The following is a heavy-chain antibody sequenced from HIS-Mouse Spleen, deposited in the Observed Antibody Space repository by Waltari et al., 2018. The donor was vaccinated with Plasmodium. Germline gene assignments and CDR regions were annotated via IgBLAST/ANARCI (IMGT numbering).Heavy chain of an antibody. V-gene: IGHV3-53*01. J-gene: IGHJ4*02. CDR2: IYSGGST. D-gene: IGHD5-12*01. CDR3: ARSGGEMATGYFDY. Sequence: EVQLVESGGGLIQPGGSLRLSCAASGFTVSSNYMRWVRQAAGKGLEWVSVIYSGGSTYYADSVKGRFTISRDNSKNTLYLQMNSLRAEDTAVYYCARSGGEMATGYFDYWGQGTLVTVSS. CDR1: GFTVSSNY.